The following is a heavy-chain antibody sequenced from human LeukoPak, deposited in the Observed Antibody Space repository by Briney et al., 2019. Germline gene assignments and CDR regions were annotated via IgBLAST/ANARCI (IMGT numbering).Heavy chain of an antibody. Sequence: PGGSLRLSCAASGFTFSSYWMSWVRQAPGKGLEWVANIKQDGSEKYYVDSVKGRFTISRDNAKNSLYLQMNSLRAEDTAVYYWARLYYDSSGYYGFDYWGQGTLVTVSS. CDR3: ARLYYDSSGYYGFDY. CDR2: IKQDGSEK. CDR1: GFTFSSYW. V-gene: IGHV3-7*01. J-gene: IGHJ4*02. D-gene: IGHD3-22*01.